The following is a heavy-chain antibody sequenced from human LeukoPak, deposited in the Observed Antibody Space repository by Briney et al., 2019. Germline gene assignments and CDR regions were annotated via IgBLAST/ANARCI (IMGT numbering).Heavy chain of an antibody. Sequence: SETLSLTCAVYGGSFSGYYWSWIRQPPGKGLEWIGEINHSGSTNYNPSLKSRVTISVDTSKNQFSLKLSSVTAADTAVYYCARAVRYQLPRNWFDPWGQGTLVTVSS. CDR1: GGSFSGYY. D-gene: IGHD2-2*01. CDR2: INHSGST. J-gene: IGHJ5*02. V-gene: IGHV4-34*01. CDR3: ARAVRYQLPRNWFDP.